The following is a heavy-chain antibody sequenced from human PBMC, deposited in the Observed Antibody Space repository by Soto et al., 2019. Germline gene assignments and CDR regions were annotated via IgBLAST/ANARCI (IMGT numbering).Heavy chain of an antibody. CDR3: ARDLAMDV. CDR1: GVTVSSNY. V-gene: IGHV3-66*01. Sequence: EVQLVESVGVLVQPGGSLRLSCAASGVTVSSNYMSWVRKAPGTGLERVSVIYSGGSTYYADSVKGSFTISRDNAKNTLYLQRNSLRAEDTAVYYGARDLAMDVWVQGNTVTVSS. J-gene: IGHJ6*02. CDR2: IYSGGST.